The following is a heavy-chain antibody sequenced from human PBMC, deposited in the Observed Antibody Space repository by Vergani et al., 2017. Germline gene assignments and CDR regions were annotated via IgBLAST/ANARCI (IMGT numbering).Heavy chain of an antibody. D-gene: IGHD6-19*01. J-gene: IGHJ4*02. Sequence: EVQLVESGGGLVQPGGSLRLSCAASGFTFSNYWMAWVRQAPGKGLEWVANINADGGGKYYLGSVKGRFTISRYITKNSLYLQINSLRADDTAVYYCARVGKRGWDFDYWGQGTLITFSS. CDR3: ARVGKRGWDFDY. V-gene: IGHV3-7*01. CDR1: GFTFSNYW. CDR2: INADGGGK.